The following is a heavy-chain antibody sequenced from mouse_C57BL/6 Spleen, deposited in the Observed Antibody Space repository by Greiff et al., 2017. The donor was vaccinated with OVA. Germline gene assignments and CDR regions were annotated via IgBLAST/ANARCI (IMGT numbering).Heavy chain of an antibody. Sequence: EVQLQQSGPELVKPGASVKISCKASGYTFTDYYLNWVKQSHGKSLEWIGDINPNNGGPSYNQQFKGKATLTVDKSSSTAYMALRSLTSEDSAVDYCARYSRLPRCCDVWGKGTTVTVSS. CDR3: ARYSRLPRCCDV. D-gene: IGHD2-2*01. J-gene: IGHJ1*03. CDR1: GYTFTDYY. V-gene: IGHV1-26*01. CDR2: INPNNGGP.